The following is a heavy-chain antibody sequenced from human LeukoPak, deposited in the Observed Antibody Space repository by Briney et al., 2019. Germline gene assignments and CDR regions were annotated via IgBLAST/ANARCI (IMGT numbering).Heavy chain of an antibody. CDR1: GFTFSSYG. CDR3: ARVADRAPLGVYYYYGMGV. J-gene: IGHJ6*02. Sequence: GGSLRLSCAASGFTFSSYGMHWVRQAPGKGLEWVAVIWYDGSNKYYADSVKGRFTISRDNSKNTLYLQMNSLRAEDTAVYYCARVADRAPLGVYYYYGMGVWGQGTTVTVSS. CDR2: IWYDGSNK. D-gene: IGHD3-16*01. V-gene: IGHV3-33*01.